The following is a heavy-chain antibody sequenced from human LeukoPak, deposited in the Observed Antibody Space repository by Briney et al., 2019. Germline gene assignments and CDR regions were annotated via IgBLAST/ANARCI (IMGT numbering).Heavy chain of an antibody. CDR2: IYYSGST. CDR1: GGSISSYY. J-gene: IGHJ4*02. V-gene: IGHV4-59*12. D-gene: IGHD1-26*01. CDR3: ARVTALVGALFDY. Sequence: SETLSLTCTVSGGSISSYYWSWIRQPPGKGLEWIGYIYYSGSTNYNPSLKSRVTISVDTSKNQFSLKLSSVTAADTAVYYCARVTALVGALFDYWGQGTLVAASS.